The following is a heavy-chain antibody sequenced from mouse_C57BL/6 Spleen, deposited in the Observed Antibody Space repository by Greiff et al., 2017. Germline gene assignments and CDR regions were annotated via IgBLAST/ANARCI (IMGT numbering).Heavy chain of an antibody. CDR2: ISYDGSN. CDR3: ARDEAQAIYAMDY. J-gene: IGHJ4*01. CDR1: GYSITSGYY. D-gene: IGHD3-2*02. Sequence: EVQLQESGPGLVKPSQSLSLTCSVTGYSITSGYYWNWIRQFPGNKLEWMGYISYDGSNNYNPSLKNRISITRDTSKNQFFLKLNSVTTEDTATYYCARDEAQAIYAMDYWGQGTSVTVSS. V-gene: IGHV3-6*01.